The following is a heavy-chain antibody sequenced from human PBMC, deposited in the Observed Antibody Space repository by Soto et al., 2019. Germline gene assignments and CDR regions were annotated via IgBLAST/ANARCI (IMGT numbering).Heavy chain of an antibody. CDR1: GYTFTSYG. Sequence: QVQLVQSGAEVKKPGASVKVSCKASGYTFTSYGISWVRQAPGQGLEWMGWISAYNGNTNYAQKLQGRVTMTTDTPTSTADMELRRLRSDDTAVYYCARDSAAAGPFDYWGQGTLVTVSS. D-gene: IGHD6-13*01. J-gene: IGHJ4*02. CDR3: ARDSAAAGPFDY. CDR2: ISAYNGNT. V-gene: IGHV1-18*01.